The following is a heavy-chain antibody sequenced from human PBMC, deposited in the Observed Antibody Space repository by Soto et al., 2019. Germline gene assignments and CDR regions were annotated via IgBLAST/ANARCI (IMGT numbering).Heavy chain of an antibody. CDR1: GGTFSSYA. CDR2: IIPSFGTA. D-gene: IGHD2-2*01. Sequence: QVQLVQSGAEVKKPGSSGQVSCKASGGTFSSYAISWVRQAPGQGLERMGGIIPSFGTAHYAQKFQGRVTITEDESTSTAYMERSSLRSEDTAVYYFARETDPPPANLFDPWGQGTLVTVSS. CDR3: ARETDPPPANLFDP. V-gene: IGHV1-69*01. J-gene: IGHJ5*02.